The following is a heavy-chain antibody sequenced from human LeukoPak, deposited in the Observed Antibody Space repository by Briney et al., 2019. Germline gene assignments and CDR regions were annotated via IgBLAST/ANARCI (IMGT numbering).Heavy chain of an antibody. CDR2: LNPSDGSA. D-gene: IGHD3-16*01. J-gene: IGHJ4*02. V-gene: IGHV1-46*01. CDR3: AADLSNPRMGASYLDS. Sequence: ASVKVSCKASGYIFTKYYIHWVRQAPGQGLEWVGILNPSDGSANSAQKFQGRITMTRDTSTGTLYMELRSLTSEDTAVYYCAADLSNPRMGASYLDSWGQGTLVTVSS. CDR1: GYIFTKYY.